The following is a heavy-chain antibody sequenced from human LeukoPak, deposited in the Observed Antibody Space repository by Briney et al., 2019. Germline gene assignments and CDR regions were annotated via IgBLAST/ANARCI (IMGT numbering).Heavy chain of an antibody. Sequence: GGSLRLSCAASGFSFSSYEMNWVRQAPGKGLEWVSYISSSGSTIYYADSVKGRFTIARDNAKNSLYLQMNSLRAEDTAVYYCARDLTAAAGTPFDYWGQGTLVTVSS. V-gene: IGHV3-48*03. CDR2: ISSSGSTI. CDR3: ARDLTAAAGTPFDY. J-gene: IGHJ4*02. CDR1: GFSFSSYE. D-gene: IGHD6-13*01.